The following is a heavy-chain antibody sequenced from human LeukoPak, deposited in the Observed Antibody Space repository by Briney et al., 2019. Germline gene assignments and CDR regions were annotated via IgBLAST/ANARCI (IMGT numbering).Heavy chain of an antibody. CDR1: GFTFISYS. Sequence: GGSLRLSCAPSGFTFISYSMNWVRQAPEKGLEWVSYISSSSSTIYYADSVKGRFTISRDNAKNSLYLQMNSLRAEDTAVYYCVGGYSYGRFDYWGQGTLVTVSS. CDR2: ISSSSSTI. V-gene: IGHV3-48*04. D-gene: IGHD5-18*01. J-gene: IGHJ4*02. CDR3: VGGYSYGRFDY.